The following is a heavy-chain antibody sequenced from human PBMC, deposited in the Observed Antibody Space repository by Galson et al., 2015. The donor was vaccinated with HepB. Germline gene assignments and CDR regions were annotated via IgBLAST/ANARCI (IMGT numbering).Heavy chain of an antibody. CDR1: GGTFSSYT. V-gene: IGHV1-69*02. Sequence: SVKVSCKASGGTFSSYTISWVRQAPGQGLEWMGRIIPILGIANYAQKFQGRVTITADKSTSTAYMELSSLRSEDTAVYYCARPMWFGSGNYAFDIWGQGTMVTVSS. CDR2: IIPILGIA. J-gene: IGHJ3*02. CDR3: ARPMWFGSGNYAFDI. D-gene: IGHD3-10*01.